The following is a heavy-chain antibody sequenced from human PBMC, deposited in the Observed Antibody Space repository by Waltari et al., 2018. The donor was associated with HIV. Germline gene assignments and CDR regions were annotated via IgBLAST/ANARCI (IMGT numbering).Heavy chain of an antibody. J-gene: IGHJ4*02. CDR3: AKDKGYSSSWNFDY. D-gene: IGHD6-13*01. Sequence: EVQLVESGGGLGQPGGSLRLSCATSGFSSGSFSMNWVRQAPGKGLELLAYISSSSSTIYYADSVRGRFTVSRDNAKKSLYLQMNSLRAEDTAVYYCAKDKGYSSSWNFDYWGQGTLVTVSS. CDR1: GFSSGSFS. V-gene: IGHV3-48*01. CDR2: ISSSSSTI.